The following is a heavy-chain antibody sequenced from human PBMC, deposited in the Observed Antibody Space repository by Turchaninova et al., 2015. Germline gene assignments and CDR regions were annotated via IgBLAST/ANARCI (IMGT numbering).Heavy chain of an antibody. D-gene: IGHD6-13*01. V-gene: IGHV3-21*01. CDR1: GFTFRSYD. CDR2: ISSSSTYI. J-gene: IGHJ4*02. Sequence: EVQLVESGGGLVKPGGSLRLSCAASGFTFRSYDMTWGRRAPGRGLEWVSSISSSSTYINYADSVRGRFTISRDNAKNSLYLQMNNLRGEDTAIYFCAREKTAAGGDYWGQGTLVTVSA. CDR3: AREKTAAGGDY.